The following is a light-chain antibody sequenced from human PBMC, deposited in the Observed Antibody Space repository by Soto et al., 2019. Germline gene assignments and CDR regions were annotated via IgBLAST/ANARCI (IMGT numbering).Light chain of an antibody. CDR1: QAINFY. V-gene: IGKV1-9*01. CDR3: QQSYSTIT. Sequence: DIKLTQSPSFLSASVGDRVTTTCRASQAINFYLAWYQQKPGKAPKLLIYGAYTLQSGVPSRFRGSRSGTEFTLTVSSLQPEDFATYYCQQSYSTITFGQGTRLEIK. J-gene: IGKJ5*01. CDR2: GAY.